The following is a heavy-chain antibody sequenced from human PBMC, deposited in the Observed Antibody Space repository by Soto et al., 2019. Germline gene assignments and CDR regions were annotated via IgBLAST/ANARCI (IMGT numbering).Heavy chain of an antibody. D-gene: IGHD2-2*03. CDR2: TNPNSGNT. J-gene: IGHJ5*02. Sequence: ASVKVSCKASGYTFTSYDINWVRQATGQGLEWMGWTNPNSGNTGYAQKFQGRVTMTRNTSISTAYMELSSLRSEDTAVYYCAILDIVVVPAAHHWGQGTLVTVSS. V-gene: IGHV1-8*01. CDR3: AILDIVVVPAAHH. CDR1: GYTFTSYD.